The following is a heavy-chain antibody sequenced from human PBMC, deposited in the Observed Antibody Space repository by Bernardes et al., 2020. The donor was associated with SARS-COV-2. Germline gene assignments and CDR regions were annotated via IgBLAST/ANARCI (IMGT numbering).Heavy chain of an antibody. V-gene: IGHV1-2*02. CDR3: ARGGGGLPF. CDR2: IRPKNDDT. Sequence: ASVKVSCKASAYTFTAYAIHWVRQAPGQGLEWMGWIRPKNDDTDYAPNFQDRITLTSDTSIRTAYMELNSLKYDDTAIYYCARGGGGLPFWGQGTLVTVSS. CDR1: AYTFTAYA. J-gene: IGHJ4*02. D-gene: IGHD3-10*01.